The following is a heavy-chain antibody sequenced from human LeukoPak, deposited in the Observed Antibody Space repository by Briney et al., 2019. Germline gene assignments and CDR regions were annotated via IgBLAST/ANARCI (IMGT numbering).Heavy chain of an antibody. V-gene: IGHV3-23*01. CDR3: AKVLGRSGWQTDY. J-gene: IGHJ4*02. CDR1: GFTFNSYA. D-gene: IGHD6-19*01. Sequence: GGSLRLSCAASGFTFNSYAMTWVRQAPGKGLEWVSAISGGGGTTYYADSVKGRFTISRDNSKNTLYLQMDSLRAEDTAVYYCAKVLGRSGWQTDYWGQGTLVSVSS. CDR2: ISGGGGTT.